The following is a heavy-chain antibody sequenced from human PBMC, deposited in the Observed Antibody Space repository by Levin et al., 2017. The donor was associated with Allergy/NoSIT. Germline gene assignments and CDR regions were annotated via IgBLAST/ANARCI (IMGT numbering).Heavy chain of an antibody. V-gene: IGHV3-21*01. CDR1: GFTFSSYS. D-gene: IGHD5-24*01. CDR3: ARDYPPMATIPYYFDY. J-gene: IGHJ4*02. Sequence: GESLKISCAASGFTFSSYSMNWVRQAPGKGLEWVSSISSSSSYIYYADSVKGRFTISRDNAKNSLYLQMNSLRAEDTAVYYCARDYPPMATIPYYFDYWGQGTLVTVSS. CDR2: ISSSSSYI.